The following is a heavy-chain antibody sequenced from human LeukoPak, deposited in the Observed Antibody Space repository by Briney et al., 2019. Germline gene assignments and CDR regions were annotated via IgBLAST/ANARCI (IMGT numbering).Heavy chain of an antibody. CDR3: ARDPLYDYVWGTNDY. CDR1: GFTFSSYE. Sequence: GGSLRLSCAASGFTFSSYEMNCVRQAPGKGLAWVSYISSSGSTIYYADSVKGRFTISRDNAKNSLYLQMNSLRAEDTAVYYCARDPLYDYVWGTNDYWGQGTLVTVSS. V-gene: IGHV3-48*03. D-gene: IGHD3-16*01. J-gene: IGHJ4*02. CDR2: ISSSGSTI.